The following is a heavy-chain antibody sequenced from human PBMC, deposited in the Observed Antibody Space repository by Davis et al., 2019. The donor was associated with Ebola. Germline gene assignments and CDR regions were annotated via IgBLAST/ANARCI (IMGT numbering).Heavy chain of an antibody. CDR1: GGSISSGGYY. J-gene: IGHJ4*02. CDR2: INHSGST. Sequence: MPSETLSLTCTVSGGSISSGGYYWSWIRQPPGKGLEWIGEINHSGSTNYNPSLKSRVTISVDTSKNQFSLKLSSVTAADTAVYYCARGRRYSYGPVDYWGQGTLVTVSS. CDR3: ARGRRYSYGPVDY. D-gene: IGHD5-18*01. V-gene: IGHV4-39*07.